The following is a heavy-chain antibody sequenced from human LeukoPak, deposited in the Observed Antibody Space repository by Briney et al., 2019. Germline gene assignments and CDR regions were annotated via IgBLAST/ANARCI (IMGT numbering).Heavy chain of an antibody. CDR3: AHSSDYQQY. V-gene: IGHV4-34*01. D-gene: IGHD3-22*01. J-gene: IGHJ1*01. CDR2: INHSGST. CDR1: GGSFNTYY. Sequence: SETLSLTCAVYGGSFNTYYWSWIRQPPGKGPEWIGEINHSGSTNYNPSLKGRVTISVDTSQNQVSLKLSSVTAADTAVYYCAHSSDYQQYCGQGTLVTVSS.